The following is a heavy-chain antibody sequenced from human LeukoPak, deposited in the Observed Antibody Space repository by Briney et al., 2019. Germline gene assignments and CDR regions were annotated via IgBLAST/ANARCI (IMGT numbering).Heavy chain of an antibody. V-gene: IGHV4-61*01. D-gene: IGHD3-10*01. CDR3: AKHYYGSGSSRGNWFDP. CDR2: IYYSEST. Sequence: SETLSLTCTVSGGSVSSSIYYWGWIRQPPGKGLEWIGYIYYSESTNYNPSLKSRVTISVDTPKNQFSLKLSSVTAADKAVYYCAKHYYGSGSSRGNWFDPWGQGTLVTVSS. J-gene: IGHJ5*02. CDR1: GGSVSSSIYY.